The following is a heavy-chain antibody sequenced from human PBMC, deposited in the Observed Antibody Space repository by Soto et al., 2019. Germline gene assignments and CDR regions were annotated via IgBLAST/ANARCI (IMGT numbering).Heavy chain of an antibody. V-gene: IGHV4-59*01. CDR3: ARSFCRDAVRCNWFDP. D-gene: IGHD2-8*01. CDR1: GAFSNTYY. CDR2: MNNIGRT. Sequence: QVQLQESGPGLVKPSETLSLTCTVSGAFSNTYYWSWIRQPPGKGLEWIGYMNNIGRTNYNPSLKRRVTISLDTSKNQCSLKLSSVIAADTAVYYCARSFCRDAVRCNWFDPWGLGTLVTASS. J-gene: IGHJ5*02.